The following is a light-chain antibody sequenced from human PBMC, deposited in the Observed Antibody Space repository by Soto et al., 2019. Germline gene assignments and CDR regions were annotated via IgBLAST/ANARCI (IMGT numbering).Light chain of an antibody. Sequence: IVLTQSPGTLSLSPGERATLSCRASQSVSSSYLAWYQQKPGQAPRLLIYGASSRATGIPDRFSGSGSGTDFTLTISRLEPEDFAGYYCQQYGSSPLTFGQGTKVEIK. J-gene: IGKJ1*01. V-gene: IGKV3-20*01. CDR1: QSVSSSY. CDR3: QQYGSSPLT. CDR2: GAS.